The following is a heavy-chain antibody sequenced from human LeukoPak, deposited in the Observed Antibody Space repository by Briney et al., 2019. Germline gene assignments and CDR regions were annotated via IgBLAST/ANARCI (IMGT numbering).Heavy chain of an antibody. J-gene: IGHJ4*02. CDR1: GFTFSSYS. V-gene: IGHV3-21*01. Sequence: GGSLRLSCAASGFTFSSYSMNWVRRAPGKGLEWVSSISSSSSYIYYADSVKGRFTISRDNAKNSLYLQMNSLRAEDTAVYYCARAGYSSGWYGFDWGQGTLVTVSS. D-gene: IGHD6-19*01. CDR2: ISSSSSYI. CDR3: ARAGYSSGWYGFD.